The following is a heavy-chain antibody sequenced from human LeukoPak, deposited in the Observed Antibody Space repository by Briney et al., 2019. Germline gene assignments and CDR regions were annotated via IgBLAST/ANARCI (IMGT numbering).Heavy chain of an antibody. J-gene: IGHJ4*02. CDR2: ISGSGGST. CDR3: AKEHYYDSSGYYNY. CDR1: GFTFSSYA. D-gene: IGHD3-22*01. V-gene: IGHV3-23*01. Sequence: GGSLRLSCAASGFTFSSYAMSWVRQAPGKGLEWVSAISGSGGSTYYADSVKGRFTISRDNSKKTLYMQMTSRRAEDTAVYYCAKEHYYDSSGYYNYWGQGTLVTVSS.